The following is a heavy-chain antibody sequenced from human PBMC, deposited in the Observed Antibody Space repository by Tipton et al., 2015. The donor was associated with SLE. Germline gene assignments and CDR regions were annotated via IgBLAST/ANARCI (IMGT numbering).Heavy chain of an antibody. CDR2: ISSSSSYI. CDR3: ARSQQLDSGAFDI. V-gene: IGHV3-21*01. Sequence: GSLRLSCAASGFTFNTYAMTWVRQAPGKGLEWVSYISSSSSYIYYADSVKGRFTISRNNAENSLYFQMNSLRAEDTALYYCARSQQLDSGAFDIWGQGTMVTVSS. D-gene: IGHD6-13*01. J-gene: IGHJ3*02. CDR1: GFTFNTYA.